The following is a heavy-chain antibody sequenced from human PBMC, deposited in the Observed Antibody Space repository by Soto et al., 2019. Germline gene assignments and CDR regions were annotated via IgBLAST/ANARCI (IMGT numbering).Heavy chain of an antibody. Sequence: SETLSLTCTVSGGSISSSSYYWGWIRQPPGKGLEWIGSIYYSGSTYYNPSLKSRVTISVDTSKNQLSLKLSSVTAADTAVYYCPRMDTFESSKFGLDVWGQGTTVTVSS. CDR2: IYYSGST. D-gene: IGHD3-16*01. V-gene: IGHV4-39*01. J-gene: IGHJ6*02. CDR1: GGSISSSSYY. CDR3: PRMDTFESSKFGLDV.